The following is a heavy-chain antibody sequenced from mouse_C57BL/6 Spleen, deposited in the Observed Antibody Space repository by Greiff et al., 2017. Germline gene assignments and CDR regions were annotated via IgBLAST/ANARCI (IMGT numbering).Heavy chain of an antibody. Sequence: ESGPGLVKPSQSLSLTCSVTGYSITSGYYWNWIRQFPGNKLEWMGYISYDGSNNYNPSLKNRISITRDTSKNQFFLKLNSVTTEDTATYYCARDDGSPFAYWGQGTLVTVSA. D-gene: IGHD2-3*01. CDR1: GYSITSGYY. CDR3: ARDDGSPFAY. CDR2: ISYDGSN. V-gene: IGHV3-6*01. J-gene: IGHJ3*01.